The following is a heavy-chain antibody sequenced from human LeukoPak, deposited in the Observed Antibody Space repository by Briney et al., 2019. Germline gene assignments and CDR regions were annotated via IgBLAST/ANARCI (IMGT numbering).Heavy chain of an antibody. CDR2: IYYSGST. D-gene: IGHD2-15*01. CDR1: GGSISSGGYY. J-gene: IGHJ3*02. CDR3: ARVSVLDAFDI. Sequence: SETLSLTCTVSGGSISSGGYYWSWIRQRPGKGLEWIGYIYYSGSTYYNPSLKSRVTISVDTSKNQFSLKLSSVTAADTAVYYCARVSVLDAFDIWGQGTMVTVSS. V-gene: IGHV4-31*03.